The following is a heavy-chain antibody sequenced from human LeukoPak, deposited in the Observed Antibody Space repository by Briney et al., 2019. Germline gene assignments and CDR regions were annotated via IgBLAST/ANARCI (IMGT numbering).Heavy chain of an antibody. Sequence: SETLSLTYTVSGGSISSGGYYWSWIRQHRGKGLEWIGYIYYSGSTYYNPSLKSRVTISVDTSKNQFSLKLSSVTAADTAVYYCARAKGGKAGGDAFDIWGQGTMVTVSS. CDR3: ARAKGGKAGGDAFDI. CDR1: GGSISSGGYY. D-gene: IGHD4-23*01. V-gene: IGHV4-31*03. J-gene: IGHJ3*02. CDR2: IYYSGST.